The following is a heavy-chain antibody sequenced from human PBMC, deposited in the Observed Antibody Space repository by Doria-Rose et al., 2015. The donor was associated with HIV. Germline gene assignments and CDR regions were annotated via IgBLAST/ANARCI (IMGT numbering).Heavy chain of an antibody. V-gene: IGHV2-26*01. J-gene: IGHJ4*01. CDR3: ARIKSSRWYHKYYFDF. CDR1: GVSLSSPGMG. D-gene: IGHD6-13*01. CDR2: IFSDDER. Sequence: QITLKECGPVLVKPTETLTLTCTVSGVSLSSPGMGVSWIRQPPGKALEWLANIFSDDERSYKTSLKSRLTISRGTSKSQVVLTMTDMDPVDTATYYCARIKSSRWYHKYYFDFWG.